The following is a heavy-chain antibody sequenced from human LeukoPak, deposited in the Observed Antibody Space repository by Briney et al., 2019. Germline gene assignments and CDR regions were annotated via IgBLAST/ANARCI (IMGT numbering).Heavy chain of an antibody. CDR3: ARGYSRSWYN. CDR2: IYPGDSS. CDR1: GYNFNTNW. Sequence: GESLKISCKGSGYNFNTNWIAWVRQMPRKGLEWMAIIYPGDSSRSGRSFQGQVTVSADKSISTAYLQWSSLKASDTAMYYCARGYSRSWYNWGQGTLVTVSS. D-gene: IGHD6-13*01. V-gene: IGHV5-51*01. J-gene: IGHJ4*02.